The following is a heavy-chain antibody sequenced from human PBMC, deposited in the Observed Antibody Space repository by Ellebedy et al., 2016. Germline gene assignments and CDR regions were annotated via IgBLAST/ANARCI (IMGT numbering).Heavy chain of an antibody. V-gene: IGHV4-59*01. CDR1: GGSISSYY. Sequence: SETLSLTCTVSGGSISSYYWSWIRQAPGKGLEWIGYIYDSGSTKYNPSLKSRVTMSQDTSKTQFSLKLTSVTGADTAVYYCATHSGSYSSNFDYWGQGTLVTVSS. CDR2: IYDSGST. CDR3: ATHSGSYSSNFDY. D-gene: IGHD1-26*01. J-gene: IGHJ4*02.